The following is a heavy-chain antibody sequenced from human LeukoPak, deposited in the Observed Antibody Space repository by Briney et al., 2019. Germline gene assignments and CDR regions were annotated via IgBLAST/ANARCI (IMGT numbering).Heavy chain of an antibody. CDR2: ISSSGSTI. D-gene: IGHD3-3*01. J-gene: IGHJ4*02. CDR3: ARGGYYGSGRYYFDS. V-gene: IGHV3-48*03. CDR1: GFTFSSYE. Sequence: GGSLRLSCAASGFTFSSYEMNWVRQAPGKGLEWVSYISSSGSTIYYADSVKGRFTISRDNAKNSLYLQMNSLRAEDTAVYYCARGGYYGSGRYYFDSWGQGTLVTVSS.